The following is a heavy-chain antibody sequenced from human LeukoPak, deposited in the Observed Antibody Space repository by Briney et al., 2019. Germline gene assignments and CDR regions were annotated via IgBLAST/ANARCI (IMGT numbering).Heavy chain of an antibody. D-gene: IGHD6-6*01. J-gene: IGHJ3*02. CDR2: ISSSSSSI. Sequence: GGSLRLSCAASGFTFSSYGMNWVRQAPGKGLAWVSYISSSSSSIDYADSVRGRFTISRDNARNSLYLQMNSLRAEDTAVYYCARGGAARPDIWGQGTMVIVSS. V-gene: IGHV3-48*01. CDR1: GFTFSSYG. CDR3: ARGGAARPDI.